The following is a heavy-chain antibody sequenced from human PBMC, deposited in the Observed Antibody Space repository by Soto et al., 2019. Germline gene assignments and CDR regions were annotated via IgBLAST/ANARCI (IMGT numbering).Heavy chain of an antibody. V-gene: IGHV1-18*04. J-gene: IGHJ4*02. CDR1: GYTFTTFG. Sequence: QVKLVQSGGEVKKPGASVKVSCKASGYTFTTFGITWVRQAPGQGLEWLGWISTSTGNTNYAQKLQGRVTLTTDTSTRTAYMELRSLTSDDTAVYYCARSPRVIVAAKGTLDFWGQGTLVTVSS. CDR2: ISTSTGNT. D-gene: IGHD2-21*02. CDR3: ARSPRVIVAAKGTLDF.